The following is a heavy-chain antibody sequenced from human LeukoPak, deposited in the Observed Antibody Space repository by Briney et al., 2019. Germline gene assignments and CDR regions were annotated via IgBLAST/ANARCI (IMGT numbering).Heavy chain of an antibody. CDR3: RGYYTFGH. J-gene: IGHJ4*02. CDR2: INGDGSTT. V-gene: IGHV3-74*01. CDR1: GFAFNKYW. Sequence: GGSLRLSCAASGFAFNKYWMHWVRQTPGKGLVWVSRINGDGSTTRYADSVKGGFTISRDNAKNTLYLQMSSLRAEDTAVYYSRGYYTFGHWGQGTLVTVSS. D-gene: IGHD3-22*01.